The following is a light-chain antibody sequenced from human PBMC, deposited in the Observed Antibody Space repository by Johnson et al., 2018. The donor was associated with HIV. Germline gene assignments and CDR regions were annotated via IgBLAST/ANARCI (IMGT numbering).Light chain of an antibody. CDR1: SSNIGNNY. CDR3: GTWYSSLNAYV. J-gene: IGLJ1*01. V-gene: IGLV1-51*01. CDR2: DNN. Sequence: SVLTQSPSVSAAPGQKVTISCSGSSSNIGNNYVSWYQQFPGTVPKLLIYDNNKRPSGIPDRVSGSKSGTSATLGITGLQTGDEADYYCGTWYSSLNAYVFGTGTKVTVL.